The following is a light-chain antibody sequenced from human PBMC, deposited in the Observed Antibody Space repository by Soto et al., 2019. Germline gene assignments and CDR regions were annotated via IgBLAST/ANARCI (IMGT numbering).Light chain of an antibody. J-gene: IGKJ1*01. CDR2: GAS. Sequence: EIVMTQSPATLSVSPGERATLSCRASQSVSSNLAWYQQKPGQAPRLLIYGASTRATGIPARFSGSGSGTXXXXXXXSXXXXDFAVYYCQQYNNWPGTFGQGTKVEIK. CDR1: QSVSSN. CDR3: QQYNNWPGT. V-gene: IGKV3-15*01.